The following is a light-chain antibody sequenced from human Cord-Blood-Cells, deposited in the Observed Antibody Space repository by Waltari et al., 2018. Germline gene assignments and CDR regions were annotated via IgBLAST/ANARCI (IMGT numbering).Light chain of an antibody. V-gene: IGKV1-5*01. J-gene: IGKJ4*01. CDR1: KSISSW. Sequence: DIQMTQSPSTLSACVGDRVTITCRASKSISSWLAWYQQKPGKAPKLLIYDASSLESGVPSRFSSSGSGTEFTLTISSLQPDDFATYYCQQYNSYPIFGGGTKVEIK. CDR2: DAS. CDR3: QQYNSYPI.